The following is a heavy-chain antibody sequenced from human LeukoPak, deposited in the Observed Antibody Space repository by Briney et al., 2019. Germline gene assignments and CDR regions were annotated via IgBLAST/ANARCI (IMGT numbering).Heavy chain of an antibody. CDR3: ARFYGSGSYYKLDAFDI. J-gene: IGHJ3*02. CDR2: MNSNSGNT. Sequence: ASVKVSCKASGYTFTSYDINWVRQATGQGLEWMGWMNSNSGNTGYAQKFQGRVTMTRNTSISTAYMELSSLRSEDTAVYYCARFYGSGSYYKLDAFDIWGQGTMVTVSS. D-gene: IGHD3-10*01. V-gene: IGHV1-8*01. CDR1: GYTFTSYD.